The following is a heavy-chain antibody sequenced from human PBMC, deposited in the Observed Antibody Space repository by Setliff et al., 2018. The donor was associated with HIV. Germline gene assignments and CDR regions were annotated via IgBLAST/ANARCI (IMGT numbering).Heavy chain of an antibody. CDR1: GFTFSSYW. Sequence: GGSLRLSCAASGFTFSSYWVSWVRQAPGEGLEWVGRIKSKTNGETTNYAAPVKGRFTISRDDSKNTLFLQMSSLKTEDTAVYYCTVHASEVTLGHWGQGTLVTVSS. V-gene: IGHV3-15*01. CDR2: IKSKTNGETT. J-gene: IGHJ4*02. D-gene: IGHD2-21*02. CDR3: TVHASEVTLGH.